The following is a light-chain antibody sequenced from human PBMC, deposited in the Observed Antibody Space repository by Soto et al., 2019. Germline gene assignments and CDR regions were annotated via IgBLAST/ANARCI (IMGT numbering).Light chain of an antibody. CDR1: QSISSY. Sequence: DIHMSQSPSSLSASVGDRVSITCRASQSISSYLNWYQQKPGKAPKLLIYAASSLQSGVPSRFSGSGSGTDFTLTISSLQPEDFATYYCQQDYNYPYTFGQGTRLEIK. CDR3: QQDYNYPYT. V-gene: IGKV1-39*01. CDR2: AAS. J-gene: IGKJ5*01.